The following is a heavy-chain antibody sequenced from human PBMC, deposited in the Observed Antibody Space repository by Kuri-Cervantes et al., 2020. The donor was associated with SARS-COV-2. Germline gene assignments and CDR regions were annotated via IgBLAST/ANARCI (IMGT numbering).Heavy chain of an antibody. V-gene: IGHV1-2*02. CDR3: ARWTSAYYGMDV. CDR2: INPKSGGT. D-gene: IGHD3/OR15-3a*01. J-gene: IGHJ6*02. Sequence: ASVKVSCKASGYIFTGYYMHWVRQAPGQGPEWMGWINPKSGGTNYAQKFQGRVTMTRDMSISTAFMELSRLRSDDTALYYCARWTSAYYGMDVWGQGTTVTVSS. CDR1: GYIFTGYY.